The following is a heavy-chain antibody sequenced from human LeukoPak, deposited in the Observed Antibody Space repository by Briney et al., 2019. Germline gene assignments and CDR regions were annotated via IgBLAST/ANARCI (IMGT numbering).Heavy chain of an antibody. CDR2: MNPNSGNT. CDR1: GYTFTSYD. Sequence: GASVKVSCKASGYTFTSYDINWVRQATGQGLEWMGWMNPNSGNTGYAQKFQGRVTMTRNTSISTAYMELSSLRSEDTAVYYCARVGSYYYDNSGPPPDYWGQGTLVTVSS. D-gene: IGHD3-22*01. V-gene: IGHV1-8*01. J-gene: IGHJ4*02. CDR3: ARVGSYYYDNSGPPPDY.